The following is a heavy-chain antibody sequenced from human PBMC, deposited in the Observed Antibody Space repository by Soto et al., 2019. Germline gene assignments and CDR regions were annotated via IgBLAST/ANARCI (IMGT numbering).Heavy chain of an antibody. D-gene: IGHD1-26*01. CDR1: GFTFSPII. J-gene: IGHJ4*02. CDR2: IGGSGGSI. CDR3: ARDLAWAFDS. V-gene: IGHV3-48*02. Sequence: LXLSCADSGFTFSPIIMNWFRQAPGKGLEWLSYIGGSGGSISYADSVKGRFTIPRDNGKNTLYLQMSSLRDEDTAVYYCARDLAWAFDSCGQRALVTVYS.